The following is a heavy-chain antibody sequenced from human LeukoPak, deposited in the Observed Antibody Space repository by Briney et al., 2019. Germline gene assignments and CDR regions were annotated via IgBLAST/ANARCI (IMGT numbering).Heavy chain of an antibody. V-gene: IGHV1-2*02. CDR2: INPNSGGT. J-gene: IGHJ3*02. D-gene: IGHD3-22*01. CDR3: ARTKAYYDGSNDAFDI. CDR1: GYTFTGYY. Sequence: GASVKVSCKTSGYTFTGYYMHWVRQAPGQGLEWMGWINPNSGGTNYAQKFQGRVTMTRDTSISTAYMELSRLRSDDTAVYYCARTKAYYDGSNDAFDIWGQGTMVTVSS.